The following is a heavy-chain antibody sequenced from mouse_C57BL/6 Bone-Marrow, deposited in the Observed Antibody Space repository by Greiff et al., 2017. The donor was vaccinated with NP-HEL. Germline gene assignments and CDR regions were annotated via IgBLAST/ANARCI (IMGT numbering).Heavy chain of an antibody. D-gene: IGHD1-1*01. V-gene: IGHV5-12*01. J-gene: IGHJ1*03. CDR3: ARHEGYYGSSYGYFDV. CDR1: GFTFSDYY. CDR2: ISNGGGST. Sequence: DVHLVESGGGLVQPGGSLKLSCAASGFTFSDYYMYWVRQTPEKRLEWVAYISNGGGSTYYPDTVKGRFTISRDNAKNTLYLQMSRLKSEDTAMYYCARHEGYYGSSYGYFDVWGTGTTVTVSS.